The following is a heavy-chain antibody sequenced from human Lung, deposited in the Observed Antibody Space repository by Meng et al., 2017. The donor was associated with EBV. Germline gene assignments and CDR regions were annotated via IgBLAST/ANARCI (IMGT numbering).Heavy chain of an antibody. CDR2: ISGSGGST. D-gene: IGHD4-17*01. V-gene: IGHV3-23*01. J-gene: IGHJ2*01. CDR3: AKDHSPRSGVTTYWYFDL. CDR1: GFTFSTYD. Sequence: EVQLLESGGGLVQPGGSLRLSCEASGFTFSTYDMSWVRQAPGKGLEWVSAISGSGGSTYYADSVKGRFTISRDNSKNTLYLQMNSLRAEDTAVYYCAKDHSPRSGVTTYWYFDLWGRGTLVTVAS.